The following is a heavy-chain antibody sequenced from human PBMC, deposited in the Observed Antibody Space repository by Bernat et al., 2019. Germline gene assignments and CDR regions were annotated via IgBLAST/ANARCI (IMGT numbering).Heavy chain of an antibody. CDR1: GFTFSSYA. Sequence: LVESGGGVVQPGRSLRLSCAASGFTFSSYAMHWVRQAPGKGLEWVAVISYDGSNKYYADSVKGRFTISRDNSKNTLYLQMNSLRAEDTAVYYCARESPKDSSSWLSHYYYYYGMDVWGKGTTVTVSS. V-gene: IGHV3-30-3*01. CDR3: ARESPKDSSSWLSHYYYYYGMDV. CDR2: ISYDGSNK. D-gene: IGHD6-13*01. J-gene: IGHJ6*04.